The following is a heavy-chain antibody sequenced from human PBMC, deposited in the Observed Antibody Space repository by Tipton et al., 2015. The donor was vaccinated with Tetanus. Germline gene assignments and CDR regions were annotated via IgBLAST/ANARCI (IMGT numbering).Heavy chain of an antibody. CDR2: IYWNDEK. Sequence: LVKPTQTLTLTCTFSGFSLSTSGVGVGWIRQPPGKALEWLALIYWNDEKRYSSSLKCRLTITKDTSKNQVVLTMTNMDPVDTATYYCAPTKADYGDYLGLYNWFDPWGQGTLVTVSS. D-gene: IGHD4-17*01. CDR3: APTKADYGDYLGLYNWFDP. J-gene: IGHJ5*02. V-gene: IGHV2-5*01. CDR1: GFSLSTSGVG.